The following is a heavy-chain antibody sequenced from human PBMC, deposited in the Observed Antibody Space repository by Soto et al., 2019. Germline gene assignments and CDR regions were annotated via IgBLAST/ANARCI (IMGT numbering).Heavy chain of an antibody. CDR2: IYYSGST. J-gene: IGHJ6*03. V-gene: IGHV4-59*08. CDR3: ARTVLGPDILADQFVDYYYYMDV. D-gene: IGHD3-9*01. CDR1: GGSISSYY. Sequence: PSETLSLTCIVSGGSISSYYWSWIRQPPGKGLEWVGYIYYSGSTSYNHSLRRRVIMSVDTSKRQFSLQLKSVTAADTAIYYCARTVLGPDILADQFVDYYYYMDVWGQGTTVTVSS.